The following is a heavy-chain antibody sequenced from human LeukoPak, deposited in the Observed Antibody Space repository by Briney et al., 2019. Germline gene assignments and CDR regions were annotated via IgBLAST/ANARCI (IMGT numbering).Heavy chain of an antibody. CDR2: IIPILGIA. CDR3: ARAPSPLDAFDI. Sequence: ASVKVSCKASGGTFSSYAISWVRQAPGQGLEWMGRIIPILGIANYAQKFQGRVTITADKSTSTAYMELSSLRSEDTAVYYCARAPSPLDAFDIWGQGTMVTVSS. J-gene: IGHJ3*02. CDR1: GGTFSSYA. V-gene: IGHV1-69*04.